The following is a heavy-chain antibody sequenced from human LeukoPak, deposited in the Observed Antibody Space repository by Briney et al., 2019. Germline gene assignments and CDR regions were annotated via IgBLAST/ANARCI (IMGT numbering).Heavy chain of an antibody. V-gene: IGHV1-2*02. CDR2: INPNGGVT. Sequence: GASVKVSCKASGYTFSGYYIHWARQAPGQGLEWMGWINPNGGVTNYAQKFQGRVTMTRDTSISTAYMELSRLRSDDTAVYYCATFAGIDDYWGQGTLVTVSS. CDR1: GYTFSGYY. CDR3: ATFAGIDDY. D-gene: IGHD2-21*01. J-gene: IGHJ4*02.